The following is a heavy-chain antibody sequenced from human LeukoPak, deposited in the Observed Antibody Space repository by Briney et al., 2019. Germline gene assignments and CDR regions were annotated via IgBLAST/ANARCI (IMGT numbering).Heavy chain of an antibody. CDR2: ISGSGGST. Sequence: GGSLRLSCAASGFTFSSYAMSWVRQAPGKGLEWVSAISGSGGSTYYADSVKGRFTISRDNSKNTLYLQMNSLRAEDTAVYYCAKDLMYNWNRYYFDYWGQGTLVTVSS. D-gene: IGHD1-1*01. J-gene: IGHJ4*02. CDR3: AKDLMYNWNRYYFDY. CDR1: GFTFSSYA. V-gene: IGHV3-23*01.